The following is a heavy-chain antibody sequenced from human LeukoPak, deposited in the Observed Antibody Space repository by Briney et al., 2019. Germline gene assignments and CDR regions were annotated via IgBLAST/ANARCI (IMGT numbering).Heavy chain of an antibody. CDR1: GGFISSNY. V-gene: IGHV4-59*08. D-gene: IGHD5-12*01. CDR3: ARHLRGYDYLH. Sequence: SETLSLTCTVSGGFISSNYWSWIRQPPGKGLEWIGYLYYSGRTNYNSSLKSRVTISVDTSKNQFSLNLTSVTAADTAVYYCARHLRGYDYLHWGQGTLVTVSS. CDR2: LYYSGRT. J-gene: IGHJ4*02.